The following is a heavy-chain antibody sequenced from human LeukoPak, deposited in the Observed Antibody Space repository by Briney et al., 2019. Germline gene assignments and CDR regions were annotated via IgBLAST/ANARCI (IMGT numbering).Heavy chain of an antibody. CDR3: AKGISGYYYYMDV. CDR1: GLTFSNAG. D-gene: IGHD2-15*01. Sequence: GRALRLSCAASGLTFSNAGMYWVRQPPGKGLEGVAVIWSDGSNEYYADSVKGRFTISRDNSTDTLYLQMNSLRAEDTALYYCAKGISGYYYYMDVWGKGTTVIVSS. V-gene: IGHV3-33*06. CDR2: IWSDGSNE. J-gene: IGHJ6*03.